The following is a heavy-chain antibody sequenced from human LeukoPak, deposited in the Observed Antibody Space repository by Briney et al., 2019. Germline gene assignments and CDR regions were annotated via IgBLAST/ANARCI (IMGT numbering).Heavy chain of an antibody. CDR3: ARGPISGWSADY. Sequence: GGSLRLSCTTSGLTFTNYGINWVRQAPGKGLEWVAAIWYDGSKTSYTDSVKGRFTVSRDISKNTVYLQMNGLKAEDTAVYYCARGPISGWSADYWGQGTLVTVSS. CDR1: GLTFTNYG. V-gene: IGHV3-33*01. D-gene: IGHD6-19*01. CDR2: IWYDGSKT. J-gene: IGHJ4*02.